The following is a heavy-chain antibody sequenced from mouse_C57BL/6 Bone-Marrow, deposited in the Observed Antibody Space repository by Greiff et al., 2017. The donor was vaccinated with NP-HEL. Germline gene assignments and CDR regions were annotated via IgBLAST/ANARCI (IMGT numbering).Heavy chain of an antibody. CDR3: ARRGDYDGSYRYFDV. D-gene: IGHD2-4*01. CDR1: GFTFSSYG. J-gene: IGHJ1*03. Sequence: EVQVVESGGDLVKPGGSLKLSCAASGFTFSSYGMSWVRQTPDKRLEWVATISSGGSYTYYPDSVKGRFTISRDNAKNTLYLQMSSLKSEDTAMYYCARRGDYDGSYRYFDVWGTGTTVTVSS. CDR2: ISSGGSYT. V-gene: IGHV5-6*01.